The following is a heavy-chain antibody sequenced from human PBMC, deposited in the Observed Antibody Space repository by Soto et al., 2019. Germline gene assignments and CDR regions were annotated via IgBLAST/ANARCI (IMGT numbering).Heavy chain of an antibody. J-gene: IGHJ6*03. CDR2: ISGSGGST. Sequence: GGSLRLSCAASGFTFSSYAMSWVRQAPGKGLEWVSAISGSGGSTYYADSVKGRFTISRDNSKNTLYLQMNSLRAEDTAVYYCANEVVVPAAMDYYYMDVWGKGTTVTVSS. CDR1: GFTFSSYA. CDR3: ANEVVVPAAMDYYYMDV. D-gene: IGHD2-2*01. V-gene: IGHV3-23*01.